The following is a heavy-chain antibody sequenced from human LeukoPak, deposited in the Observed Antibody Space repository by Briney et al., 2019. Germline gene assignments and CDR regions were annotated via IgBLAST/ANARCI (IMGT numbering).Heavy chain of an antibody. CDR2: ISGIGGST. V-gene: IGHV3-23*01. CDR3: AKGPFVVVPAAIVWGAFDI. CDR1: VFTFSSYA. D-gene: IGHD2-2*02. Sequence: PGGSLRLSCAASVFTFSSYAMSWVRQAPGKGLERVSAISGIGGSTYYADSVKGRFTISRANYQNTLYLQMNSLRAEETAVYYCAKGPFVVVPAAIVWGAFDIWGQGTMVTVSS. J-gene: IGHJ3*02.